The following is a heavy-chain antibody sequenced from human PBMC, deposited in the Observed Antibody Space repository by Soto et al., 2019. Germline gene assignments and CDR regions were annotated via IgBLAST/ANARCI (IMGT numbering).Heavy chain of an antibody. Sequence: QPGGSLRLSCAASGFTFSGNWMHWVRQAPGKGLVWVSRINEDGSTTTYADSVKGRFTISRDNAENTLYLQMNSLRADDTAVYYCARDLSGQFDYWGQGTLVTVSS. CDR2: INEDGSTT. V-gene: IGHV3-74*03. J-gene: IGHJ4*02. CDR1: GFTFSGNW. CDR3: ARDLSGQFDY.